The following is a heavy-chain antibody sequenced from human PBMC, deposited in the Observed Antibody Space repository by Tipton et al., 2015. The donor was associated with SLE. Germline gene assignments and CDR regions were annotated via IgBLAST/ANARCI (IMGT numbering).Heavy chain of an antibody. CDR2: IYYSGST. Sequence: LRLSCTVSGGSISSGDYYWSWIRQPPGKGLEWIGYIYYSGSTFYNPSLKSRVTISVDTSKNQFSLKLSSVTAADTAVYYCARVLNQLALDDDHYYMDVWGKGTTVTVSS. V-gene: IGHV4-30-4*01. D-gene: IGHD2-2*01. J-gene: IGHJ6*03. CDR1: GGSISSGDYY. CDR3: ARVLNQLALDDDHYYMDV.